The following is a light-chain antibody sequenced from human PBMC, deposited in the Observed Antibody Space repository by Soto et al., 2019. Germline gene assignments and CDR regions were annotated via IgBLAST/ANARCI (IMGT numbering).Light chain of an antibody. CDR1: QSVSSSY. Sequence: EIVLTQSPGTLSLSPGERATLSCRTSQSVSSSYLAWYQQKPGQAPRLLIYGASSRVTAIPDRFSGYGSGTDFTLTITRLEPEDFAVYYCQLYDSSLYTFGQGTKLEIK. J-gene: IGKJ2*01. CDR2: GAS. V-gene: IGKV3-20*01. CDR3: QLYDSSLYT.